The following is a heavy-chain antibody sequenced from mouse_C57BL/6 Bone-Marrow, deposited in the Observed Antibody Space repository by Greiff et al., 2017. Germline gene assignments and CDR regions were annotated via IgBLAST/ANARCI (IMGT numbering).Heavy chain of an antibody. V-gene: IGHV2-9-1*01. Sequence: VKVEESGPGLVAPSQSLSITCTVSGFSLTSYAISWVRQPPGKGLEWLGVIWTGGGTNYNSALKSRLSISKDNSKSQVFLKMNSLQTDDTARYYCARRGYYGSSWGFAYWGQGTLVTVSA. CDR2: IWTGGGT. CDR1: GFSLTSYA. D-gene: IGHD1-1*01. CDR3: ARRGYYGSSWGFAY. J-gene: IGHJ3*01.